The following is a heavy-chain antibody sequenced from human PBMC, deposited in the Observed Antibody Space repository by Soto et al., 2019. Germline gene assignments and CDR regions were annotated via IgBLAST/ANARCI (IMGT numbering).Heavy chain of an antibody. Sequence: VELEQSGAEVKKPGSSVKVSCTTSGDILRGYTFSWVRQAPGQGHEWMGRIIPIIGAPFSTQKFQARVAFTADKSTNKVYMDLRSLTSEDTAVYYCAERSGNTEWTRGMDVWGKGTTVTVSS. D-gene: IGHD2-8*01. CDR3: AERSGNTEWTRGMDV. CDR1: GDILRGYT. V-gene: IGHV1-69*08. J-gene: IGHJ6*04. CDR2: IIPIIGAP.